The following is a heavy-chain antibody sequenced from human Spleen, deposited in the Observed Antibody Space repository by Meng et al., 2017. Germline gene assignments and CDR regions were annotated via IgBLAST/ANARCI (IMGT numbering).Heavy chain of an antibody. Sequence: GQLRQSGAGVVKPPGSLSLTCAVSGGSISGRNWWRWVRQPPGKGLEWIRENYHSGSTNYNPSLKSRVTISVDKSKNQFSLKLSSVTAADTAVYYCARRRAAAGMGYWGQGTLVTVSS. V-gene: IGHV4-4*03. CDR1: GGSISGRNW. CDR3: ARRRAAAGMGY. D-gene: IGHD6-13*01. J-gene: IGHJ4*02. CDR2: NYHSGST.